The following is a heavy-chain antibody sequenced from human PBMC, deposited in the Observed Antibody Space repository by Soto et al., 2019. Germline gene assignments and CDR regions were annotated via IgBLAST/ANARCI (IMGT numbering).Heavy chain of an antibody. Sequence: GASVKVSCKASGYIFPDYYVHWVRQAPGEGLEWMGWINPKSGGTDYAQKFQGRVSMTSDTSINTVYMEMDRLTFDDSALYYCARLGEVMVPDYWGQGTLVTVSS. CDR3: ARLGEVMVPDY. D-gene: IGHD3-10*01. CDR1: GYIFPDYY. V-gene: IGHV1-2*02. J-gene: IGHJ4*02. CDR2: INPKSGGT.